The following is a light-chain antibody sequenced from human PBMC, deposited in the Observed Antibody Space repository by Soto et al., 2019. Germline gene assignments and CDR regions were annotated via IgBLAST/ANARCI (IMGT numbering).Light chain of an antibody. CDR2: GAS. V-gene: IGKV3-20*01. J-gene: IGKJ4*01. CDR1: QSVSNNY. CDR3: QQYASSVT. Sequence: ENVLTQSPGTLSLSPGERATLSCRASQSVSNNYLAWYQQKPGQAPRLLIYGASIRATGIPDRFSGSGSGTDFPLTISRLEHEDFAVYYCQQYASSVTFGGGT.